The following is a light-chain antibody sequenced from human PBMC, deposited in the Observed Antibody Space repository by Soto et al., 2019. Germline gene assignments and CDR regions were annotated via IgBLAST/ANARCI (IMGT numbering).Light chain of an antibody. CDR2: RNN. CDR3: AAWDDSLARF. Sequence: QSVLTQPPSASGTPGQRVTISCSGSSSNIGSNYVYWYQQLPGTAPKLLIYRNNQRPSGVPDRFSGSKSGTSASLAISGLRSEDEAYYYCAAWDDSLARFFGTGTKLTVL. J-gene: IGLJ1*01. CDR1: SSNIGSNY. V-gene: IGLV1-47*01.